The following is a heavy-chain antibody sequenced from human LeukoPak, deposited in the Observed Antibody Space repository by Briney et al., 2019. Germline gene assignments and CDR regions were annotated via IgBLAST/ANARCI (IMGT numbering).Heavy chain of an antibody. CDR3: AKDLYCSGGSCYFDAFDI. Sequence: GGSLRLSCAASGFTFSSYGMHWVRQAPGKGLEWVAVISYDGSNKYYADSVKGRFTISRDNSKNTLYLQMNSLRAEDTAVYYCAKDLYCSGGSCYFDAFDIWGQGTMVTVSS. J-gene: IGHJ3*02. CDR1: GFTFSSYG. CDR2: ISYDGSNK. D-gene: IGHD2-15*01. V-gene: IGHV3-30*18.